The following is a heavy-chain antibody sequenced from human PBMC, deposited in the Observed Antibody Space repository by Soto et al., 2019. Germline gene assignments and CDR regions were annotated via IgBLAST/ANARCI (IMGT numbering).Heavy chain of an antibody. CDR1: GGTFSSYA. V-gene: IGHV1-69*01. D-gene: IGHD4-17*01. CDR2: IIPIFGTA. CDR3: ARGEGVYAVTPKTGMDV. J-gene: IGHJ6*02. Sequence: QVQLVQSGAEVKKPGSSVKFSCKASGGTFSSYAISWVRQAPGQGLEWMGGIIPIFGTANYAQKFQGRVTITADESTSTADLELSSLRSEHTAVYYCARGEGVYAVTPKTGMDVWGQGTKVTVSS.